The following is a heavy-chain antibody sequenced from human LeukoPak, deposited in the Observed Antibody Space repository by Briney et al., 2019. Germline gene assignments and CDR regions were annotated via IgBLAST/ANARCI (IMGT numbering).Heavy chain of an antibody. D-gene: IGHD3-16*01. J-gene: IGHJ4*02. Sequence: PSEALSLTCTVSGDSVHTYYWNWIRQPPGKGLEWIGYIYYTGRTNYSPSLKSRVFISLDTSKNQFSLGLSSVTAADTAIYYCARVGLGDHTWGSDSFDYWGQGILVTVSS. CDR3: ARVGLGDHTWGSDSFDY. V-gene: IGHV4-59*02. CDR2: IYYTGRT. CDR1: GDSVHTYY.